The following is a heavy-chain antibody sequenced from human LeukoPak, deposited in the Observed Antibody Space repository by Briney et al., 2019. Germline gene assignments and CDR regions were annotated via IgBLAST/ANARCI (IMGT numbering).Heavy chain of an antibody. Sequence: SETLSLTCTVSGGSISSYYWRWIRPPAGKGLEWIGRIYTSGSTNYNPSLKSRVTMSVDTSKNQFSLKLSPVTAADTAVYYCARKSSSWYYFDYWGQGTLVTVSS. J-gene: IGHJ4*02. CDR1: GGSISSYY. V-gene: IGHV4-4*07. CDR3: ARKSSSWYYFDY. D-gene: IGHD6-13*01. CDR2: IYTSGST.